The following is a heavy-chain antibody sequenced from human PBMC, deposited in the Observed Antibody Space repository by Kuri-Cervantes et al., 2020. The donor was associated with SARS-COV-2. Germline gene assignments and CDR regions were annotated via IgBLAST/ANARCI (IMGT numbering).Heavy chain of an antibody. CDR3: VRCHDSSGYPDY. J-gene: IGHJ4*02. D-gene: IGHD3-22*01. Sequence: GESLKISCKGSGYSFTTYWIAWVRQMPGKGLEWMGIIYPGDSDIRYSPSFQGQVTISADKSISTAYLQWSSLKASDTAMYYCVRCHDSSGYPDYWGQGTLVTVSS. V-gene: IGHV5-51*01. CDR2: IYPGDSDI. CDR1: GYSFTTYW.